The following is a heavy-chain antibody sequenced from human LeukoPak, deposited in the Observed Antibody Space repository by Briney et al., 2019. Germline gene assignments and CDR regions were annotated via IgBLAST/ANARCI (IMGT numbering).Heavy chain of an antibody. CDR2: MNPNSGIT. CDR3: ARGLYYYDSNGRTPYDY. V-gene: IGHV1-8*01. CDR1: GYTFISYD. D-gene: IGHD3-22*01. J-gene: IGHJ4*02. Sequence: ASVKVSCKASGYTFISYDINWVRQATGQGLEWMGWMNPNSGITGYAQKFQGRVSMTRNTSINTAYMELSSLRSGDTAVYYCARGLYYYDSNGRTPYDYWGQGTLVTVSS.